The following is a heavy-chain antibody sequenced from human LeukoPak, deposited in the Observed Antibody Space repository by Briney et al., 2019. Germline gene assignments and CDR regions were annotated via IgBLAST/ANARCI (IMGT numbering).Heavy chain of an antibody. CDR1: GYTFTSYG. J-gene: IGHJ6*02. Sequence: ASVKVSCKASGYTFTSYGISWVRQAPGQGLEWMGWISAYNGNTDYAKKLQGRVTITTDTSTSTAYMELRSLRSDDTSVYYCARTLAAMDVWGQGTTVTVSS. V-gene: IGHV1-18*01. CDR2: ISAYNGNT. CDR3: ARTLAAMDV. D-gene: IGHD6-13*01.